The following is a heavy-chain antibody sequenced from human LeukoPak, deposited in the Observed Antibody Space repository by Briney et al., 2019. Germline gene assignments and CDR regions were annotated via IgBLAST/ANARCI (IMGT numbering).Heavy chain of an antibody. CDR1: GFTFSSYA. V-gene: IGHV3-23*01. CDR2: LRGNGDA. D-gene: IGHD3-16*01. Sequence: GGSLRLSCVASGFTFSSYAMSWLRETPARGLEWVSSLRGNGDAFYADSVKGRFTLSRDESRNTVYLQLNKLRVEDTAIYYCAKASWVSTADAVLWGQGTVVTVSS. J-gene: IGHJ4*02. CDR3: AKASWVSTADAVL.